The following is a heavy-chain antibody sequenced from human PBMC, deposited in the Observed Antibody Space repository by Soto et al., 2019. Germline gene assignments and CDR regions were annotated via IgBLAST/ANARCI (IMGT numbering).Heavy chain of an antibody. J-gene: IGHJ4*02. CDR2: IIPIFGTA. CDR3: AGGSSGDYGDY. CDR1: GGTFSSYA. V-gene: IGHV1-69*01. Sequence: QVQLGQSGAEVKKPGPSVKVSCKASGGTFSSYAISWVRQAPGQGHEWMGGIIPIFGTANYAQKFQGRVTITADESASTAYMELSSLRSEDTAVNYCAGGSSGDYGDYWGQGTLVTVSS. D-gene: IGHD4-17*01.